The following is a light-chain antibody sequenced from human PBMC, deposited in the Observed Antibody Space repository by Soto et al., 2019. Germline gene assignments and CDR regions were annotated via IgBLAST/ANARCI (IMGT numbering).Light chain of an antibody. CDR2: AAS. Sequence: AIQMTQSPSSLSASVGDRVTISCRASQGIRNDLAWYQQKPGKAPKLLIFAASNLQSGVPSRFSGSGSGTDFTLAISSLQPDDFATYYCQHYNSYSEAFGQGTKVDI. CDR3: QHYNSYSEA. CDR1: QGIRND. V-gene: IGKV1-6*01. J-gene: IGKJ1*01.